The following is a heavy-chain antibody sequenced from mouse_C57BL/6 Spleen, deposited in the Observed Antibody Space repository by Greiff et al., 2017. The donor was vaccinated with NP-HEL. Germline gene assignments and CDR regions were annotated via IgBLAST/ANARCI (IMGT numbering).Heavy chain of an antibody. CDR3: ARDGYYSFAY. J-gene: IGHJ3*01. CDR2: ISSGSSTI. CDR1: GFTFSDYG. D-gene: IGHD2-3*01. V-gene: IGHV5-17*01. Sequence: DVLLVESGGGLVKPGGSLKLSCAASGFTFSDYGMHWVRQAPEQGLEWVAYISSGSSTIYYADTVKGRFTISRDNAKNTLFLQMTSLRSEDTAMYYCARDGYYSFAYWGQGTLVTVSA.